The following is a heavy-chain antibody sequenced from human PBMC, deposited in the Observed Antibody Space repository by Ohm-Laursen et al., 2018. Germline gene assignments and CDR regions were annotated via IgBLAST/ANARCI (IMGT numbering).Heavy chain of an antibody. D-gene: IGHD3-3*01. V-gene: IGHV3-74*01. CDR3: ARDHDFYNCGMDV. CDR1: GFTFSSYW. Sequence: GSLRLSCSASGFTFSSYWMHWVRQAPGKGLVWVSRINSDGSSTSYADSVKGRFTISRDNAKNTLYLQMNSLRAEDTAVYYCARDHDFYNCGMDVWGQGTTVTVSS. CDR2: INSDGSST. J-gene: IGHJ6*02.